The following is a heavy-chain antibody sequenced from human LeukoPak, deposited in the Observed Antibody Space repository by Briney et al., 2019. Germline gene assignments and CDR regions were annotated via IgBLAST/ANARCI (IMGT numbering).Heavy chain of an antibody. J-gene: IGHJ4*02. V-gene: IGHV3-33*06. CDR3: AKDRRPYGSGSPNYFDY. Sequence: PGGSLRLSCAASGFTFSSYGMHWVRQAPGKGLEWVAVIWYDGSNKYYADSVKGRFTISRDNSKNTLYLQMNSLRAEDTAVYYCAKDRRPYGSGSPNYFDYWGQGTLVTVSS. CDR2: IWYDGSNK. D-gene: IGHD3-10*01. CDR1: GFTFSSYG.